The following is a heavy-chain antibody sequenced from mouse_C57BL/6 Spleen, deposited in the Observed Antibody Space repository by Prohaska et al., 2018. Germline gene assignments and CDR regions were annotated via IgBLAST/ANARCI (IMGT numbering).Heavy chain of an antibody. V-gene: IGHV1-54*01. Sequence: QVQLQQSGAELVRPGTSVKVSCKASGYAFTNYLIEWVKQRPGQGLEWIGVINPGSGGTNYKEKFKGKATLTADKSSSTAYMQLSSLTSEDSAVYFCARYDSSGYLFDYWGQGTTLTVSS. CDR3: ARYDSSGYLFDY. CDR1: GYAFTNYL. D-gene: IGHD3-2*02. CDR2: INPGSGGT. J-gene: IGHJ2*01.